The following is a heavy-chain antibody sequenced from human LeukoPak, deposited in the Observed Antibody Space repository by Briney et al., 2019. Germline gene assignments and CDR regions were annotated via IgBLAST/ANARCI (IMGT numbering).Heavy chain of an antibody. D-gene: IGHD2-21*02. J-gene: IGHJ3*02. CDR2: ISYDGSNK. CDR3: ARDRQPKYRALLDAFGI. Sequence: PGRSLRLSCAASGFTFSSYAMHRVRQAPGKGLEWVAVISYDGSNKYYADSVKGRFTISRDNSKNTLYLQMNSLRAEDTAVYYCARDRQPKYRALLDAFGIWGQGTMVTVSS. V-gene: IGHV3-30-3*01. CDR1: GFTFSSYA.